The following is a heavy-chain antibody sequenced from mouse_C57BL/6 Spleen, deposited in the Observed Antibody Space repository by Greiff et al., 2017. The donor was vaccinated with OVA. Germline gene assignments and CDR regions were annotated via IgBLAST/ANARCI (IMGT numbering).Heavy chain of an antibody. J-gene: IGHJ2*01. CDR3: ARQGDGYYGY. CDR2: ISGGGGNT. V-gene: IGHV5-9*01. D-gene: IGHD2-3*01. Sequence: EVKRVESGGGLVKPGGSLKLSCAASGFTFSSYTMSWVRQTPEKRLEWVATISGGGGNTYYPDSVKGRFTISRDNAKNTLYLQMSSLRSEDTALYYCARQGDGYYGYWGQGTTLTVSS. CDR1: GFTFSSYT.